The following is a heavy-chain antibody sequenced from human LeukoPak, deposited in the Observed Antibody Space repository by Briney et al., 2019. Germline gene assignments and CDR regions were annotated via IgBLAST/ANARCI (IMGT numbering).Heavy chain of an antibody. CDR3: ARVQLWSTGFDY. D-gene: IGHD5-18*01. Sequence: PSETLSLTCTVSGGSISSYYWSWIRQPPGKGLEWIGYIYYSGSTNYNPSLKSRVTISVDTSKNQFSLKLSSVTAADTAVYYCARVQLWSTGFDYWGQGTLVTVSS. CDR1: GGSISSYY. V-gene: IGHV4-59*01. J-gene: IGHJ4*02. CDR2: IYYSGST.